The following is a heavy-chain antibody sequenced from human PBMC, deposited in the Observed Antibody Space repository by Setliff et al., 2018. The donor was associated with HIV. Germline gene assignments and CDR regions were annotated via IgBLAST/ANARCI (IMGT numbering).Heavy chain of an antibody. J-gene: IGHJ3*02. CDR1: GYSFTSYW. CDR3: ARPLDYGDSDDAFDI. CDR2: IYPGDSDT. D-gene: IGHD4-17*01. Sequence: PGESLKISCKGSGYSFTSYWIGWVRQMPGKGLEWMGIIYPGDSDTRYSPSFQGQVTISADKSISTAYLQWSSLKASDTAMYYCARPLDYGDSDDAFDIWGQGTMVTVSS. V-gene: IGHV5-51*01.